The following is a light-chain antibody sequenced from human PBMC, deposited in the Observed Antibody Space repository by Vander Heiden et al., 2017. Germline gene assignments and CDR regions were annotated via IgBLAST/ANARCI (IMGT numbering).Light chain of an antibody. CDR2: EVS. V-gene: IGLV2-8*01. J-gene: IGLJ2*01. Sequence: QSALTQPPSASGSPGQSVTISCTGTSSDVGGYNYVSWYQQHPGKAPKLMIYEVSKRSSGVPDRFSGSKSGNTASLTVSGLQAEDGADYYCSAYAGSNNLVFGGGTKLTVL. CDR1: SSDVGGYNY. CDR3: SAYAGSNNLV.